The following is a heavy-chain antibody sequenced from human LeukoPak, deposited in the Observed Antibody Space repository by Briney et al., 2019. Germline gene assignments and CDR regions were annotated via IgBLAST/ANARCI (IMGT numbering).Heavy chain of an antibody. D-gene: IGHD3-22*01. CDR1: GVSINSGGYY. J-gene: IGHJ4*02. CDR2: IYYSGST. V-gene: IGHV4-61*08. CDR3: ARASSLLLRRNYFDY. Sequence: SQTLSLTCTVSGVSINSGGYYWSWIRQPPEKGLEWIGYIYYSGSTNYNPSLKSRVTISVDTSKNQFSLKLRSVTAADTAVYYCARASSLLLRRNYFDYWGQGTLVTVSS.